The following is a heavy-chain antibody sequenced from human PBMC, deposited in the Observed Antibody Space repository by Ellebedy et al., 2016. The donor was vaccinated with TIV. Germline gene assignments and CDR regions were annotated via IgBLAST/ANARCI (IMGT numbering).Heavy chain of an antibody. Sequence: GESLKISCAASRVTFRSYWMHWVRQAPGEGLVWVARINNDGSSTNYADSVKGRFTISRDNAKNSLYLQMNSLSADDTAVYYCARGSGYCSSTSCSGETDWGQGTPVTVSS. CDR3: ARGSGYCSSTSCSGETD. CDR1: RVTFRSYW. D-gene: IGHD2-2*01. J-gene: IGHJ4*02. V-gene: IGHV3-74*01. CDR2: INNDGSST.